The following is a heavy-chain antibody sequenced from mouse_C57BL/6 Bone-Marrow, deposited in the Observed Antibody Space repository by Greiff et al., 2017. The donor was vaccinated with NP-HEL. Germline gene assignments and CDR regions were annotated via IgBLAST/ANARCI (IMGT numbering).Heavy chain of an antibody. V-gene: IGHV5-6*02. Sequence: DVKLVESGGDLVKPGGSLKLSCAASGFTFSSYGMSWVRQTPDKSLEWVATISSGGSYTYYLDSLKGRFTISRDNAKNTLYLQMSSLKSEDTAMYYCARPIYYGSSYPFAYWGQGTLVTVSA. CDR3: ARPIYYGSSYPFAY. CDR2: ISSGGSYT. CDR1: GFTFSSYG. J-gene: IGHJ3*01. D-gene: IGHD1-1*01.